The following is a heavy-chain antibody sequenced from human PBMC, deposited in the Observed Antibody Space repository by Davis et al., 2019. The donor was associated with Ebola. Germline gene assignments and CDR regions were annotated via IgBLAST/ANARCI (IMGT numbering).Heavy chain of an antibody. CDR2: IHQSGTT. CDR3: ARMYSSGWYGDVDY. D-gene: IGHD6-19*01. CDR1: SGSISRGHW. Sequence: MPSETLSLTCVVSSGSISRGHWWSWVRQSPGRGLEWIGEIHQSGTTFYNPSLRTRVTMSMESSQNHFSLKLESVAAADTAVYYCARMYSSGWYGDVDYWGQGTLVTVSS. J-gene: IGHJ4*02. V-gene: IGHV4/OR15-8*02.